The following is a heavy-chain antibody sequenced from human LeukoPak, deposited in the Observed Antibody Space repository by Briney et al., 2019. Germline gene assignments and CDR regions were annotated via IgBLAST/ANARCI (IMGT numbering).Heavy chain of an antibody. Sequence: GRSLRLSCAASGFAFNNDAMTWVRPPPGKGLEWVSTIVGDSTIQYYAAAAKGRFTIPSDNSKTRLFLHRNRLRAENTAIYYCARQPYSYYYLDVWGKGTTVTVTS. D-gene: IGHD5-18*01. V-gene: IGHV3-23*01. J-gene: IGHJ6*03. CDR1: GFAFNNDA. CDR2: IVGDSTIQ. CDR3: ARQPYSYYYLDV.